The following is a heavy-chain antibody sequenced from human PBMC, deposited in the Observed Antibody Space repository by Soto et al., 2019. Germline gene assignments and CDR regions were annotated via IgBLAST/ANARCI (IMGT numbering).Heavy chain of an antibody. CDR1: GYTFSSYA. D-gene: IGHD2-21*02. V-gene: IGHV1-3*01. CDR3: ARDGIVLAYCGGDCYAGYYYYYGMDV. Sequence: ASVKVSCKASGYTFSSYAMHWVRQAPGQRLEWMGWINAGNGNTKYSQKFQGRVTITRDTSASTAYMELSSLRSEDTAVYYCARDGIVLAYCGGDCYAGYYYYYGMDVWGQGTTVTVSS. J-gene: IGHJ6*02. CDR2: INAGNGNT.